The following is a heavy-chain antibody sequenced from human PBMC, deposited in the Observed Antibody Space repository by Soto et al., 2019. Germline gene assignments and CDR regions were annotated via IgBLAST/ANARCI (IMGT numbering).Heavy chain of an antibody. CDR1: GFTFGDYA. J-gene: IGHJ4*02. CDR2: IRSKAYGGTT. Sequence: VRLSCTASGFTFGDYAMIGVRQAPGKGLEWVGFIRSKAYGGTTEYAASVKGRFTISRDDSKSIAYLQMNSLKTEDTAVYYCTRAQSSFDYWGQGTLVTVSS. CDR3: TRAQSSFDY. V-gene: IGHV3-49*04.